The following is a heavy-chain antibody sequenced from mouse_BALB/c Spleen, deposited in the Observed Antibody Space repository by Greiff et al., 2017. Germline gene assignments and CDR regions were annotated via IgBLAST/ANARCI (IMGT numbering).Heavy chain of an antibody. D-gene: IGHD2-3*01. CDR2: INPSSGYT. CDR3: ARAPIYDGYYYAMDY. Sequence: VQLQQSAAELARPGASVKMSCKASGYTFTSYTMHWVKQRPGQGLEWIGYINPSSGYTEYNQKFKDKTTLTADKSSSTAYMQLSSLTSEDSAVYYCARAPIYDGYYYAMDYWGQGTSVTVSS. CDR1: GYTFTSYT. J-gene: IGHJ4*01. V-gene: IGHV1-4*02.